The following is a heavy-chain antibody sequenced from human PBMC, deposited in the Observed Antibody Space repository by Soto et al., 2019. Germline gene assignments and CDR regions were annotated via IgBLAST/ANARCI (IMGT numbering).Heavy chain of an antibody. J-gene: IGHJ3*02. CDR1: GGSISSGGYY. D-gene: IGHD3-22*01. V-gene: IGHV4-31*03. CDR2: IYYSGST. Sequence: SETLSLTCTVSGGSISSGGYYWSWIRQHPGKGLEWIGYIYYSGSTYYNPSLKSRVTISVDTPKNQFSLKLSSVTAADTAVYYCARGHSSGYYYGGNAFDIWGQGTMVTVSS. CDR3: ARGHSSGYYYGGNAFDI.